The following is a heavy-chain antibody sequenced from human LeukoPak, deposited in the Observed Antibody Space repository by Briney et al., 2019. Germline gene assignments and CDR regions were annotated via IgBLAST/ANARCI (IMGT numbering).Heavy chain of an antibody. CDR3: VRHGESGRHHAYFDY. V-gene: IGHV4-59*08. CDR2: SYYSGGT. D-gene: IGHD3-10*01. Sequence: SETLSLTCTVPGGSLNNYYWGWIRQATGKGLEWIAYSYYSGGTNYNSSLKSRVTISVDTSKNQFSLKATSVTAGDTAIYYCVRHGESGRHHAYFDYWGHGALVTVSS. CDR1: GGSLNNYY. J-gene: IGHJ4*01.